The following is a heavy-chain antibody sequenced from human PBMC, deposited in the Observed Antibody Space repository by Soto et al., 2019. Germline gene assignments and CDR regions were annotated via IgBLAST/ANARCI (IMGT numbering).Heavy chain of an antibody. CDR1: GYTLSEVA. J-gene: IGHJ5*02. V-gene: IGHV1-24*01. Sequence: ASVKVSCKVSGYTLSEVAIHWVRQTPGEGLEWIGGFDPENDETSYAQNFQGRVTLTEDTSTDTAYLELSGLRSEDTAIYYCTIAAYCSGATCYSGYNWFHPWGQGSLVTVSS. CDR3: TIAAYCSGATCYSGYNWFHP. D-gene: IGHD2-2*01. CDR2: FDPENDET.